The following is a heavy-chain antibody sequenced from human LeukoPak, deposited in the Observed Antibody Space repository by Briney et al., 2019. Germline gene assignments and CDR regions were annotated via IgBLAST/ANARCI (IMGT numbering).Heavy chain of an antibody. CDR2: ISGSGGST. CDR1: GFTFNSYA. Sequence: QSGGSLRLSCAASGFTFNSYAMSWVRQAPGKGMEWVSAISGSGGSTYYADSVKGRFTISRDNSKNTLYLQMNSLRAEDTAVYYCAKSGIPLRSYWGQGTLVTVSS. V-gene: IGHV3-23*01. D-gene: IGHD6-13*01. CDR3: AKSGIPLRSY. J-gene: IGHJ4*02.